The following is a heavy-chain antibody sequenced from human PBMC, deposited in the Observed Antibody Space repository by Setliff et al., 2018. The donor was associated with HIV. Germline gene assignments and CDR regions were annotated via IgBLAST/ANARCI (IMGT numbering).Heavy chain of an antibody. Sequence: SETLSLTCSVSGGSISSSTYYWGWIRQPPGKGLEWIGSIYYSGSTYYNPSLKSRVTISVDTSEKQFFLNVTSVTAADTAVYYCAGFSYNFWVYRFDHWGQGALVTVSS. V-gene: IGHV4-39*07. J-gene: IGHJ4*02. CDR3: AGFSYNFWVYRFDH. D-gene: IGHD3-3*01. CDR2: IYYSGST. CDR1: GGSISSSTYY.